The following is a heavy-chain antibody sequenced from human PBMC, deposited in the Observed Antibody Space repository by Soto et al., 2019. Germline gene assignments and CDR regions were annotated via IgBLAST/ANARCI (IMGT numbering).Heavy chain of an antibody. V-gene: IGHV3-23*01. CDR1: GFTFSSYA. Sequence: PGGSLRLSCAASGFTFSSYAMSWVRQAPGKGLEWVSAISGSGGSTYYADSVKGRFTISRDNSKNTLYLQMDSLRAEDTAVYYCATQITGTTKSNYWAQGTLVTAPQ. CDR3: ATQITGTTKSNY. CDR2: ISGSGGST. J-gene: IGHJ4*02. D-gene: IGHD1-7*01.